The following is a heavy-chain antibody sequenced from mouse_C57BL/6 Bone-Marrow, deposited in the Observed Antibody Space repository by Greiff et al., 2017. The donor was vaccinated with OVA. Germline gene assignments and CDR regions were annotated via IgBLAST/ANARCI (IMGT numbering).Heavy chain of an antibody. J-gene: IGHJ2*01. D-gene: IGHD2-4*01. CDR1: GYTFTSYG. CDR2: IYPRSGNT. Sequence: VKVVESGAELARPGASVKLSCKASGYTFTSYGISWVKQRTGQGLEWIGEIYPRSGNTYYNEKFKGKATLTADKSSSTAYMELRSLTSEDSAVYFCAIKNYWGQGTTLTVSS. CDR3: AIKNY. V-gene: IGHV1-81*01.